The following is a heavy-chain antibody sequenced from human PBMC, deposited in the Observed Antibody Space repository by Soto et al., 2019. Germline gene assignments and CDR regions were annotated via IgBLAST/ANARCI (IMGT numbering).Heavy chain of an antibody. CDR1: GFTFQGNA. V-gene: IGHV3-23*01. Sequence: EMYLLESGGDLVQPGGSLRISCVASGFTFQGNAMGWVRHAPGKGLEWVADLSGRGGNTYYEDSVKGRFTISRDNSKNTVFLHMGSLRADDTAVYYCAKVTGRDGYTHFFGFWGQGTLVTVSS. CDR2: LSGRGGNT. CDR3: AKVTGRDGYTHFFGF. D-gene: IGHD2-21*02. J-gene: IGHJ4*02.